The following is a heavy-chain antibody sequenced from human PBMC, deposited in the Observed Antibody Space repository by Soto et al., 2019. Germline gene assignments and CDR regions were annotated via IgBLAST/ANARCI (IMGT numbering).Heavy chain of an antibody. CDR3: ARSSTSANYFDY. CDR1: GGSLSSGGYY. Sequence: QVQLQESGPGLVKPSQTLSLTCTVSGGSLSSGGYYWSWLRQHPGKGLEWIGYIYYSGSTYYNPSLKSRVTISVDTSKNPFSLKLSSVTAADTAVYYCARSSTSANYFDYWGQGTLVTVSS. V-gene: IGHV4-31*03. D-gene: IGHD2-2*01. J-gene: IGHJ4*02. CDR2: IYYSGST.